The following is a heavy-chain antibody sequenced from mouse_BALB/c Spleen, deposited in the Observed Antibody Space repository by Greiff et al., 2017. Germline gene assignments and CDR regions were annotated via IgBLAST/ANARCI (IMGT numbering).Heavy chain of an antibody. CDR1: GYTFTSYW. V-gene: IGHV1S81*02. D-gene: IGHD2-2*01. CDR3: ARGTMVKGLDY. Sequence: QSCKASGYTFTSYWMHWVKQRPGQGLEWIGEINPSNGRTNYNEKFKSKATLTVDKSSSTAYMQLSSLTSEDSAVYYCARGTMVKGLDYWGQGTTLTVSS. J-gene: IGHJ2*01. CDR2: INPSNGRT.